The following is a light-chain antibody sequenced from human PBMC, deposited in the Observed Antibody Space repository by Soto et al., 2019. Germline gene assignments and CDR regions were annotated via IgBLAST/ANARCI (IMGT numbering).Light chain of an antibody. Sequence: QSALTPPPSASGSPGQSVTISCTGTSSDVGAYNYVCWYQQHPGKAPKLIISEVTKRPSGVPDRFSGSKSGNTASLTVTGLQAEDEADYYCSSYAGSNNPWVFGGGTKLTVL. CDR3: SSYAGSNNPWV. CDR2: EVT. V-gene: IGLV2-8*01. CDR1: SSDVGAYNY. J-gene: IGLJ3*02.